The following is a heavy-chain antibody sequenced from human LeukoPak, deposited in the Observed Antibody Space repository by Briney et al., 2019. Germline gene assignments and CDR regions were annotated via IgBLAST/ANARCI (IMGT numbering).Heavy chain of an antibody. Sequence: PSQTLSLTCTVSGGSISSGGYYWSWIRQHPGKGLEWIGYIYYSGSTNYNPSLKSRVTISVDTSKNQFSLKLSSVTAADTAVYYCAGKPEGYSGWFDPWGQGTLVTVPS. D-gene: IGHD6-13*01. CDR3: AGKPEGYSGWFDP. J-gene: IGHJ5*02. V-gene: IGHV4-31*03. CDR1: GGSISSGGYY. CDR2: IYYSGST.